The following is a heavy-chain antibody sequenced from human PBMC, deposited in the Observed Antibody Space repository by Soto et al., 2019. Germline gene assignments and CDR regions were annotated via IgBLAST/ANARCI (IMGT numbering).Heavy chain of an antibody. J-gene: IGHJ4*02. CDR2: MQPSSGRT. V-gene: IGHV1-8*01. Sequence: QVQLVQSGAEVREPGASVKVSCKASGYSFTSLDINWVRQTTGQGLEWMGWMQPSSGRTGYAQKFQGRVTMTRDTSIITAYMELSSLTSNDTAFFYCARGVTAGVEYWGQGTLVTVSS. CDR3: ARGVTAGVEY. CDR1: GYSFTSLD. D-gene: IGHD1-26*01.